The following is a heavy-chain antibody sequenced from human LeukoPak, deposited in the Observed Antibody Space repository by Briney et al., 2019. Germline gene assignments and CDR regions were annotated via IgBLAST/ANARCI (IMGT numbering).Heavy chain of an antibody. CDR2: MNPNSGNT. J-gene: IGHJ4*02. D-gene: IGHD3-10*01. CDR1: GYTFTSPD. Sequence: GASVKVSCKASGYTFTSPDINWLRQATGQGLEWMGWMNPNSGNTGYAQKFQGRVTMTTDTSTSTTYMELRSLRSDDTAVYYCARYYYGSGSYYSSTGFDYWGQGTLVTVSS. V-gene: IGHV1-8*01. CDR3: ARYYYGSGSYYSSTGFDY.